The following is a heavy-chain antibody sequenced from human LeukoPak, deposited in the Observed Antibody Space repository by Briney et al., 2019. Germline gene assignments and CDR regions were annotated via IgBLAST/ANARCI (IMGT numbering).Heavy chain of an antibody. J-gene: IGHJ4*02. CDR3: AKAGSSGSFDY. CDR2: ISASDGNT. V-gene: IGHV3-23*01. CDR1: GITIRSSG. D-gene: IGHD3-22*01. Sequence: GGSLRLSCAASGITIRSSGMSWVRQAPGKGLEWVSGISASDGNTYYADSVKGRFTISRDNSKNTLYLQMNSLRAEDTAVYYCAKAGSSGSFDYWGQGTLVTVSS.